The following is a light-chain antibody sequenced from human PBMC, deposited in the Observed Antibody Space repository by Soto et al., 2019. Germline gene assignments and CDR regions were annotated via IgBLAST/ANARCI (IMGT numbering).Light chain of an antibody. CDR3: QQYNNWPPDRT. J-gene: IGKJ1*01. V-gene: IGKV3-15*01. Sequence: EILMTQSPATLSVSPGERATLSCRASQSVGSNLAWYQQKPGQAPRLLIYGASTRATGIPARFSGSGSGTEFTLTISSLQYEDFAIYFCQQYNNWPPDRTFGQGTKVEIK. CDR1: QSVGSN. CDR2: GAS.